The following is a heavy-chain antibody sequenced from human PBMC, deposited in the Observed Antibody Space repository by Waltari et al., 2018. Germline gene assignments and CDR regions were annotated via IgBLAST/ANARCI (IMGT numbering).Heavy chain of an antibody. CDR1: GYSISNGYY. CDR3: ARPHYYDSSGYYDDAFDI. V-gene: IGHV4-38-2*01. Sequence: QVQLQESGPGLVKPSETLSLTCAVPGYSISNGYYWGWIRPPPGKGLEWIGSIYHSGSTYYNPSLKSRVTISVDTSKNQFSLKLSSVTAADTAVYYCARPHYYDSSGYYDDAFDIWGQGTMVTVSS. J-gene: IGHJ3*02. CDR2: IYHSGST. D-gene: IGHD3-22*01.